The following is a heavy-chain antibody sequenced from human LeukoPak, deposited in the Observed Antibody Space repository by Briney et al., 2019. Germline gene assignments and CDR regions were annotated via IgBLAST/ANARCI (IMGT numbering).Heavy chain of an antibody. CDR3: ARDFTGGLVTTNGPDYYFDY. CDR1: GYTFTDYS. V-gene: IGHV1-2*02. J-gene: IGHJ4*02. Sequence: ASVKVSCKASGYTFTDYSIHWLRQAPGQGLGWMGWISPNSGGTNYAQKFQGRVTMTRDTSIITAYMELTRLKSDDTAVYYCARDFTGGLVTTNGPDYYFDYWGQGTLVTVSS. D-gene: IGHD3-22*01. CDR2: ISPNSGGT.